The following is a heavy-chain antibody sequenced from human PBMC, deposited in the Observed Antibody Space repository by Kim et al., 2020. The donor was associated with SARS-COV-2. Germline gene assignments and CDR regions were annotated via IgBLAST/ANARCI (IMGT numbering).Heavy chain of an antibody. CDR2: IYHSGST. V-gene: IGHV4-4*02. CDR3: ATTNWNLYYYYYGMDV. Sequence: SETLSLTCAVSGGSISSSNWWSWVRQPPGKGLEWIGEIYHSGSTNYNPSLKSRVTISVDKSKNQFSLKLSSVTAADTAVYYCATTNWNLYYYYYGMDVWGQGTTVTVSS. CDR1: GGSISSSNW. J-gene: IGHJ6*02. D-gene: IGHD1-1*01.